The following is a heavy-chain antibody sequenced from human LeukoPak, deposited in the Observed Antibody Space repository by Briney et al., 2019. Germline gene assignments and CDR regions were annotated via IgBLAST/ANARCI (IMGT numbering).Heavy chain of an antibody. D-gene: IGHD2-15*01. CDR2: VYYSGST. V-gene: IGHV4-59*08. J-gene: IGHJ4*02. Sequence: SETLSLTCTVSGDSISAYHWTWIRQSPGRGLEWIGYVYYSGSTNYNPSLQSRVTISPDTSNNQFSLKLGSVTAADTAIYYCATYTRHCSGGTCYSIDYWGQGTLVTVSS. CDR1: GDSISAYH. CDR3: ATYTRHCSGGTCYSIDY.